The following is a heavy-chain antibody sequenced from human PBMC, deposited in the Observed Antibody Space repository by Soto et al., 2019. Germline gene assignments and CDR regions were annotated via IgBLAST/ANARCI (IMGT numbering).Heavy chain of an antibody. J-gene: IGHJ4*02. V-gene: IGHV4-39*01. CDR2: IYYSGST. Sequence: SETLSLTCTVSGGSISSSSYYWGWIRQPPGKGLEWIGSIYYSGSTYYNPSLKSRVTISVDTSKNQFSLKLSSVTAADTAVYYCARQQWFGSNIDYWGQGTLVTVSS. D-gene: IGHD3-10*01. CDR3: ARQQWFGSNIDY. CDR1: GGSISSSSYY.